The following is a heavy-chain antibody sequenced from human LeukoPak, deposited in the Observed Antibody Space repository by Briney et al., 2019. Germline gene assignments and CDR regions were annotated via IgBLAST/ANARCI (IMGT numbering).Heavy chain of an antibody. J-gene: IGHJ4*02. Sequence: QAGGSLRLSCAASGFTFSSYWMHWVRQAPGKGLVWVSRINSDGSSTIYADSVKGRFTISRDNAKNTLYLQMNSLRAEDTAVYYCARDPSFTPPVFDYWGQGTLVTVSS. V-gene: IGHV3-74*01. CDR3: ARDPSFTPPVFDY. D-gene: IGHD3-16*02. CDR2: INSDGSST. CDR1: GFTFSSYW.